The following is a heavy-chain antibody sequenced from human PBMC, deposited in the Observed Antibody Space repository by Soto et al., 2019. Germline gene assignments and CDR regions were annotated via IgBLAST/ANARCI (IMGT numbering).Heavy chain of an antibody. V-gene: IGHV1-18*01. CDR3: GRCRTDSYAMDV. D-gene: IGHD5-18*01. Sequence: ASVKVSCKASGYSFTSYGIGWARQVPGQGPEWMGWISPYNGRTNYAQSVKGRVVMTTDISTNTVYLELRSLRSDDSAIYYCGRCRTDSYAMDVWGQRTTVTVSS. CDR1: GYSFTSYG. J-gene: IGHJ6*02. CDR2: ISPYNGRT.